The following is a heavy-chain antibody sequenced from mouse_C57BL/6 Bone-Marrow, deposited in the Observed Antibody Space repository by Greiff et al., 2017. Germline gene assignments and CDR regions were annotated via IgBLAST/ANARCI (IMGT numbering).Heavy chain of an antibody. V-gene: IGHV1-47*01. D-gene: IGHD1-1*02. CDR1: GYTFTTYP. CDR3: ARRDIWGSYAMDY. CDR2: FHPYNDDT. Sequence: VQRVESGAELVKPGASVKMSCKASGYTFTTYPLEWMKQNHGKSLEWIGNFHPYNDDTKYNEKFKGKATLTVEKSSSTVYLELSRLTSDDSAVYYCARRDIWGSYAMDYWGQGTSVTVSS. J-gene: IGHJ4*01.